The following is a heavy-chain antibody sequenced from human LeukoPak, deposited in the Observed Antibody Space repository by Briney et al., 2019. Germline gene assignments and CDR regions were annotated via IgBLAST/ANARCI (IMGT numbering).Heavy chain of an antibody. CDR1: GFTFSSYW. Sequence: PGGSLRLSCAASGFTFSSYWMSWVRQAPGKRLEWVANIKEDGSEKYYVDSVKGRFTISRDNAKNSLYLQMNSLRAEDTAVYYCARDPEYSSGFYDYWGQGSLVTVSS. J-gene: IGHJ4*02. CDR2: IKEDGSEK. D-gene: IGHD6-19*01. V-gene: IGHV3-7*01. CDR3: ARDPEYSSGFYDY.